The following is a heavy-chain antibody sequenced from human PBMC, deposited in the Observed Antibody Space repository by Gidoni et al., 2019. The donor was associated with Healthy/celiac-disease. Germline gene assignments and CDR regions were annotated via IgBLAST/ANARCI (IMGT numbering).Heavy chain of an antibody. D-gene: IGHD5-12*01. Sequence: QVQLVESGGGVVQPGRSLRLSGAASGFPFSSYGMHWVRQAPGKGLEWVAVISYDGSNKYYADSVKGRFTISRDNSKNTLYLQMNSLRAEDTAVYYCAKDAGDGYKLDYYYYGMDVWGQGTTVTVSS. CDR3: AKDAGDGYKLDYYYYGMDV. CDR1: GFPFSSYG. V-gene: IGHV3-30*18. CDR2: ISYDGSNK. J-gene: IGHJ6*02.